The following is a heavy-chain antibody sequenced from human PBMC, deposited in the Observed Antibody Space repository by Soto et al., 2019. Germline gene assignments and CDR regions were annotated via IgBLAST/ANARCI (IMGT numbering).Heavy chain of an antibody. CDR3: ARVRSGWGIAY. J-gene: IGHJ4*02. CDR1: GGSISSGGYS. D-gene: IGHD6-19*01. V-gene: IGHV4-30-2*01. CDR2: IYHSGST. Sequence: QLQLQESGSGLVKPSQTLSLTCAVSGGSISSGGYSWSWIRQPPGKGLEYIGYIYHSGSTYYNPALKSRVAVSVDGSKSQFSLKLSSVAAADTAVYYCARVRSGWGIAYWGQGTLVTVSS.